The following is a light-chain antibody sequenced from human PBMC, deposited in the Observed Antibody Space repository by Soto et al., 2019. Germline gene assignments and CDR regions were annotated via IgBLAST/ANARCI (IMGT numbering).Light chain of an antibody. CDR1: TSDVGIYNL. Sequence: QSALTQPPSVSGSPGQWITISCSGSTSDVGIYNLVSWYQQHPGKAPKLVIYEVDKRPSGVSSRFSGSRSGNTASLTISGVQSEDEADYSWSSYVGSRLVFGGGTKLTVL. V-gene: IGLV2-23*02. J-gene: IGLJ3*02. CDR3: SSYVGSRLV. CDR2: EVD.